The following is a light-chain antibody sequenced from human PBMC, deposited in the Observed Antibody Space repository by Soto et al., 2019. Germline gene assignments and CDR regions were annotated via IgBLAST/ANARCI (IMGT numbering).Light chain of an antibody. CDR2: GAS. CDR1: QSVNRN. CDR3: QQGGNWPLT. J-gene: IGKJ5*01. V-gene: IGKV3-15*01. Sequence: EIVRTQSPATLSVSPGERATLSCRASQSVNRNLAWYQQKPGQAPRLLIYGASTRATGIPARFSGSGSGTDFTLTISSLEPEDFAVYYCQQGGNWPLTFGQGTRLEIK.